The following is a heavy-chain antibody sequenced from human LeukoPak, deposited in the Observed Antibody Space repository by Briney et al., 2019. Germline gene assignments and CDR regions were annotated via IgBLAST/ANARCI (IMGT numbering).Heavy chain of an antibody. V-gene: IGHV4-59*01. CDR1: GVSIRTYY. D-gene: IGHD4-17*01. Sequence: SETLSLTCTVSGVSIRTYYWNWIRQPPGKGPEWIGYIYRGSTNYNPSFESRVTLSVDTPKNQFSLKLSSVTAADTAVYYCARGGDYEIDYWGQGILVTVSS. J-gene: IGHJ4*02. CDR3: ARGGDYEIDY. CDR2: IYRGST.